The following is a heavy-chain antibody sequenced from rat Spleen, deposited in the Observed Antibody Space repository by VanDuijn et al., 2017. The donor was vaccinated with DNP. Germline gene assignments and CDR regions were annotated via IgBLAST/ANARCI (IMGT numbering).Heavy chain of an antibody. CDR2: ISPSGGRS. J-gene: IGHJ3*01. Sequence: EVLLVESGGGLVQPGRSLKLSCAASGFTFSNYGMAWVRQAPTKGLEWVAAISPSGGRSYYRDSVKGRFTVSRDNTKSSLYLQMDSLRSEDTATYYCARPNYGGYEGWFAYWGQGTLVTVSS. D-gene: IGHD1-11*01. V-gene: IGHV5S13*01. CDR3: ARPNYGGYEGWFAY. CDR1: GFTFSNYG.